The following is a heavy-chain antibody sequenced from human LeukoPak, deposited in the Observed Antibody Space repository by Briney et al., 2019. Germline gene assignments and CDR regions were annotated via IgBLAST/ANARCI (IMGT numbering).Heavy chain of an antibody. V-gene: IGHV1-2*06. CDR1: GYTFTGYY. J-gene: IGHJ4*02. Sequence: ASVKVSCKASGYTFTGYYMHWVRQAPGQGLEWMGRINPNSGGTNYAQKFQGRVTMTRDTSISTAYMELSRLRSDDTAVYYCARGPPPWFGELLQYCFDYWGQGTLVTVSS. CDR2: INPNSGGT. CDR3: ARGPPPWFGELLQYCFDY. D-gene: IGHD3-10*01.